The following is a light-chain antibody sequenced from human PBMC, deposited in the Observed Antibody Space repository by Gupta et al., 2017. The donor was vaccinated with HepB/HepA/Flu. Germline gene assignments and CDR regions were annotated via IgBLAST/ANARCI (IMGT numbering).Light chain of an antibody. V-gene: IGLV1-51*01. CDR1: RSNIGDNYNY. CDR3: LAWDGSLSCVV. J-gene: IGLJ1*01. Sequence: QSALTQPPSVSAAPGQTASISCSGSRSNIGDNYNYVSWYQQFPGAAPKLLIYDNNKRPSEIPERFSGSRSGTSATLAINGLQTEDEADYYCLAWDGSLSCVVFGTGTKVTVL. CDR2: DNN.